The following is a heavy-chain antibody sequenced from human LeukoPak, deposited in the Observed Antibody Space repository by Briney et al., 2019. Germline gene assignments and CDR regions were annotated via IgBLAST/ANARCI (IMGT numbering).Heavy chain of an antibody. J-gene: IGHJ4*02. CDR1: GGSISSYY. Sequence: PSETLSLTCTVSGGSISSYYWSWIRQPPGKGLECIGYISYSGSTNYNPSLKSGVSMSVNTSKNQFSLTLSSETAAHTAVYYCARHRCLYGDFYFGYWGQGTLVTVSS. CDR3: ARHRCLYGDFYFGY. CDR2: ISYSGST. D-gene: IGHD4-17*01. V-gene: IGHV4-59*08.